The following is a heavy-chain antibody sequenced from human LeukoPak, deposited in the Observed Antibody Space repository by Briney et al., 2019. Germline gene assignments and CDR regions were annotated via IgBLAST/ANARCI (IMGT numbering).Heavy chain of an antibody. D-gene: IGHD6-13*01. V-gene: IGHV4-61*02. J-gene: IGHJ5*02. Sequence: NPSQTLSLTCCVSGGSISGGSYYWSWIRQPAGKGLEWVGRIYSRGSTNYYTSLKSRVTMSVDTSKNQFSLKVSSVIAADTAVYYCARGAIAASGAKWFDPWGQGTLVTVSS. CDR1: GGSISGGSYY. CDR2: IYSRGST. CDR3: ARGAIAASGAKWFDP.